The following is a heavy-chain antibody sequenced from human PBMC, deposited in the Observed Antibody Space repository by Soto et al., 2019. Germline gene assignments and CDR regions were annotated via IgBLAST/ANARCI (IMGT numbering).Heavy chain of an antibody. V-gene: IGHV3-11*01. J-gene: IGHJ6*03. Sequence: QVQLVEFGGGLVKPGGSLRLSCAASGFTFSDYYMSWIRQAPGKGLEWVSYISSSGSTMYYADSVKGRFTISRDNAKNSLYLQMNSLRAEDTAVYYCARPTPDPVYYYYYYMDVWGKGTTVTVSS. CDR2: ISSSGSTM. CDR1: GFTFSDYY. CDR3: ARPTPDPVYYYYYYMDV.